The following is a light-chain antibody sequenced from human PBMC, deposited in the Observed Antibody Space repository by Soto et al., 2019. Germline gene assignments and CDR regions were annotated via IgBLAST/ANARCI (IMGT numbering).Light chain of an antibody. J-gene: IGLJ1*01. CDR1: SSDVGGYKF. CDR3: GSYTGSIYV. V-gene: IGLV2-14*01. Sequence: QSVLTQPASMSGSPGQSITISCTGTSSDVGGYKFVSWYQQHPGKAPKLMIYEVSNRPSGVSSRFSDSKSGNTASLTISGLQAEDEADYYCGSYTGSIYVFGTGTKLTVL. CDR2: EVS.